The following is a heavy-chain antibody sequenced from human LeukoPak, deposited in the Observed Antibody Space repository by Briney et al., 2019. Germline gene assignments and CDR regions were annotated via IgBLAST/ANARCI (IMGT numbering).Heavy chain of an antibody. Sequence: GAAVTVSCTAFGGTFSSYAISRVRQAPGQGLEWMGGVIPIFGTANYDQKYQGRGTTTADESTSTAYMELSSLRSKGTAVYYCARGPVIGAFDIWGQGTMVTVSS. CDR3: ARGPVIGAFDI. CDR1: GGTFSSYA. D-gene: IGHD3-10*01. CDR2: VIPIFGTA. J-gene: IGHJ3*02. V-gene: IGHV1-69*13.